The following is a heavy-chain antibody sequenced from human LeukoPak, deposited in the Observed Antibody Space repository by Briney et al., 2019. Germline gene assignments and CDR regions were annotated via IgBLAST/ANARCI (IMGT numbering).Heavy chain of an antibody. Sequence: SETLSLTCTVSGGSISSYYWNWIRQPAGKGLEWIGRIHTSGSTNYNPSLKSRVTMSVDTSKNKFSLKLSSVTAADTAVYYCARAPLSSAYLHYYSMDVWGKGTTVTVSS. CDR2: IHTSGST. CDR1: GGSISSYY. V-gene: IGHV4-4*07. J-gene: IGHJ6*03. CDR3: ARAPLSSAYLHYYSMDV. D-gene: IGHD3-3*01.